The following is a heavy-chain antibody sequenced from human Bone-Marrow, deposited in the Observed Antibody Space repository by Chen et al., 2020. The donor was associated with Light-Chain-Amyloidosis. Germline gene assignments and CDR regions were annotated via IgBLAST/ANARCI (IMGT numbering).Heavy chain of an antibody. CDR2: INHSGST. Sequence: QVQLQQWGAGLLKPSETLSLTCAVYGGSFSGYSWSWIGQPPGKGLEWIGEINHSGSTNYNPSLKSRVTISVDTSKNQFSLKLSSVTAADTAVYYCARGTHYDFWSGYYYYYMDVWGKGTTVTVSS. J-gene: IGHJ6*03. D-gene: IGHD3-3*01. CDR1: GGSFSGYS. CDR3: ARGTHYDFWSGYYYYYMDV. V-gene: IGHV4-34*01.